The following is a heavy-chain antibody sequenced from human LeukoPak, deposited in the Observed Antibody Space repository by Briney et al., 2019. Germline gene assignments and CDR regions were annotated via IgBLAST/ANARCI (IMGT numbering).Heavy chain of an antibody. Sequence: GGSLRLSCAASGSTFSNYNMNWVRQAPGKGLEWVSYISSSRSIIFYADSVKGRFTISRDNAKNSLYLQMNSLRDEDTAVYYCARDGRYYDFWNAYSNYYYYMDVWGKGTTVTVSS. CDR1: GSTFSNYN. J-gene: IGHJ6*03. CDR2: ISSSRSII. CDR3: ARDGRYYDFWNAYSNYYYYMDV. V-gene: IGHV3-48*02. D-gene: IGHD3-3*01.